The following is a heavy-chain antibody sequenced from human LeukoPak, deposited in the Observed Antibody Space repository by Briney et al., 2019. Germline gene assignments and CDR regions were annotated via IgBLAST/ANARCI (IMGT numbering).Heavy chain of an antibody. CDR3: ARALNWNYVSDYYYYMDV. Sequence: SVKVSCKASGGTFSSYAIGWVRQAPGQGLEWMGGIIPIFGTANYAQKFQGRVTITTDESTSTAYMELSSLRSEDTAVYYCARALNWNYVSDYYYYMDVWGKGTTVTVSS. V-gene: IGHV1-69*05. J-gene: IGHJ6*03. D-gene: IGHD1-7*01. CDR2: IIPIFGTA. CDR1: GGTFSSYA.